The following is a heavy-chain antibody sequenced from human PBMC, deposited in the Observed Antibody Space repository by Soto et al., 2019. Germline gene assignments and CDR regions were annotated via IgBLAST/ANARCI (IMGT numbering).Heavy chain of an antibody. Sequence: PSETLSLTCTVSGGSISSGGYYWSWIRQHPGKGLEWIGYIYYSGSTYYNPSLKSRVTISVDTSKNQFSLKLSSVTAADTAVYYCAREYSSSFYYGMDVWGQWTTVTVSS. D-gene: IGHD6-6*01. CDR2: IYYSGST. CDR3: AREYSSSFYYGMDV. V-gene: IGHV4-31*03. J-gene: IGHJ6*02. CDR1: GGSISSGGYY.